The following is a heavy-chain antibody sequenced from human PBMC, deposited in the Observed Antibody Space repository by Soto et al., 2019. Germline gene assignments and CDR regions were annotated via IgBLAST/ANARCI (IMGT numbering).Heavy chain of an antibody. Sequence: ASVKVSCKVSGYTLTELSMHWVRQAPGKGLEWMGGFDPEDGETIYAQKFQGRVTMTEDTSTDTAYMELSSLRSEDTAVYYCATRDRITFGGVIVRFDYWGQGTLVTVSS. J-gene: IGHJ4*02. CDR3: ATRDRITFGGVIVRFDY. CDR1: GYTLTELS. V-gene: IGHV1-24*01. CDR2: FDPEDGET. D-gene: IGHD3-16*02.